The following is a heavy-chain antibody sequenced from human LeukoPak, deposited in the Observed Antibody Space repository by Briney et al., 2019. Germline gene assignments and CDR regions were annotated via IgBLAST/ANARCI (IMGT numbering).Heavy chain of an antibody. Sequence: GGSLRLSCAASGFTFSSYSMNWVRQAPGKGLEWVSSISSSSSYIYYADSVKGRFTISRDNAKNSLYLQMNRLRAEDTAVYYCARDPVSVVAATWLDYWGQGTLVTVSS. CDR2: ISSSSSYI. CDR1: GFTFSSYS. J-gene: IGHJ4*02. V-gene: IGHV3-21*01. CDR3: ARDPVSVVAATWLDY. D-gene: IGHD2-15*01.